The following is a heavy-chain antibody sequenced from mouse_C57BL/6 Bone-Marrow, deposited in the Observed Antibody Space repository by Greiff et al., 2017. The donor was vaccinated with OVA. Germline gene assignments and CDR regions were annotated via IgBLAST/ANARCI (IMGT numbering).Heavy chain of an antibody. CDR3: ARLPSGTAMDY. CDR1: GYTFTSYW. J-gene: IGHJ4*01. Sequence: QVQLQHPFSSLLHLRASVKLPCKASGYTFTSYWMHWVKQRPGRGLEWIGRIDPNSGGTKYNEKFKSKATLTVDKPSSTAYMQLSSLTSEDAAVYYCARLPSGTAMDYWGQGTSVTVSS. D-gene: IGHD4-1*01. V-gene: IGHV1-72*01. CDR2: IDPNSGGT.